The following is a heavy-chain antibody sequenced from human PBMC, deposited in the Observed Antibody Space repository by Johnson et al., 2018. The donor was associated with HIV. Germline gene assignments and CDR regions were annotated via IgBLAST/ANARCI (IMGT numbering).Heavy chain of an antibody. J-gene: IGHJ3*02. Sequence: QMLLVESGGGVVRPGGSLRLSCAASGFTFSSYALRWVRQAPGKGLEWVAVLSYDGSNKFYADSVKGRFTISRDNSKNTLYLQMNSLRTEDTAMYYCARERGYFGNPAFDIWGQGTMVTVSS. CDR3: ARERGYFGNPAFDI. V-gene: IGHV3-30-3*01. CDR1: GFTFSSYA. D-gene: IGHD4-23*01. CDR2: LSYDGSNK.